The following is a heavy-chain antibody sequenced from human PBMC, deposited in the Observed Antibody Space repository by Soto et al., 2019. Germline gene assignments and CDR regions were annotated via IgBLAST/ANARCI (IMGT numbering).Heavy chain of an antibody. J-gene: IGHJ4*02. V-gene: IGHV3-48*03. CDR2: ISSSGSTI. CDR3: ARAIPSMIVVVPSFDY. CDR1: GFTFSSYE. Sequence: GGSLRLSCAASGFTFSSYEMNWVRQAPGKGLEWVSYISSSGSTIYYADSVKGRFTISRDNAKNSLYLQMNSLRAEDTAVYYFARAIPSMIVVVPSFDYWGQGTLVTVSS. D-gene: IGHD3-22*01.